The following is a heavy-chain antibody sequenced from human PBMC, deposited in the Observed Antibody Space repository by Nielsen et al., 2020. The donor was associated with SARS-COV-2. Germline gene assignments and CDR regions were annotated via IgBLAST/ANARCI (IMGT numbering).Heavy chain of an antibody. D-gene: IGHD1-7*01. CDR3: ARPNYALLAVDYGMDV. CDR2: IDPSDSCT. Sequence: GESLKISCKGSGYSFTSYWISWVRQMPGKGLEWMGRIDPSDSCTNYSPSFQGHVTISADKSISTAYLQWSSLKASDTAMYYCARPNYALLAVDYGMDVWGQGTTVTVSS. J-gene: IGHJ6*02. V-gene: IGHV5-10-1*01. CDR1: GYSFTSYW.